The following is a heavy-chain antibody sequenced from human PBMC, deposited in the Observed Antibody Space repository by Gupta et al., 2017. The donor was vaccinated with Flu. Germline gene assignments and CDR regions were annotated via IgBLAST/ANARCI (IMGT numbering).Heavy chain of an antibody. CDR2: IYWDDDK. CDR3: AYKTGSSAFLY. D-gene: IGHD6-19*01. V-gene: IGHV2-5*02. J-gene: IGHJ4*02. Sequence: SLRTYGGAVGLFRQRPGRALGWLALIYWDDDKRFSPSLKSRLTISKEISEHQVVLTMTNMDPVDTATYYWAYKTGSSAFLYWGQGTLVTVSS. CDR1: SLRTYGGA.